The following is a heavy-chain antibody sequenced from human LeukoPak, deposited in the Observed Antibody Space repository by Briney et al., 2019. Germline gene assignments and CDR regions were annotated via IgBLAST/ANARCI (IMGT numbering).Heavy chain of an antibody. J-gene: IGHJ4*02. V-gene: IGHV3-23*01. CDR1: GFTFSSTY. CDR2: ISGSGGST. CDR3: AIHRFVWELLGDY. Sequence: PGGSLRLSCAASGFTFSSTYMTWVRQAPGKGLEWVSAISGSGGSTYYADSVKGRFTISRDNSKNTLYLQMNSLRAEDTAVYYCAIHRFVWELLGDYWGQGTLVTVSS. D-gene: IGHD1-26*01.